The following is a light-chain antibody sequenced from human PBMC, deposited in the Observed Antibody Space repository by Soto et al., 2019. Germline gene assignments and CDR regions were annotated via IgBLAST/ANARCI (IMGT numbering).Light chain of an antibody. V-gene: IGKV3D-20*01. CDR2: DAS. Sequence: EVVLTQSPASLSLSPGERATLSCGASQIVSSNYLAWYQQKPGLAPRLLIYDASTRATGVPDRFRGSGSGTDFTLTINRLEPEDSAVYYCQQYGHSPRRTFGGGTKVEIK. CDR1: QIVSSNY. CDR3: QQYGHSPRRT. J-gene: IGKJ4*01.